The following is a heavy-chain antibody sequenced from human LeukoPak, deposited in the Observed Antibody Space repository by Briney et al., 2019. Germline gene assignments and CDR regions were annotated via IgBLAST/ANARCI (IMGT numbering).Heavy chain of an antibody. CDR1: GGSISSYY. CDR3: ARVVGYCSGGSCLIFDY. J-gene: IGHJ4*02. V-gene: IGHV4-59*01. D-gene: IGHD2-15*01. Sequence: SETLSLTCTVSGGSISSYYWNWIRQPPGKGLEWIGYIYYSGTTNYNPSLKSRVTISVDTSKNQFSLKLSSVTAADTAVYYCARVVGYCSGGSCLIFDYWGQGTLVTVSS. CDR2: IYYSGTT.